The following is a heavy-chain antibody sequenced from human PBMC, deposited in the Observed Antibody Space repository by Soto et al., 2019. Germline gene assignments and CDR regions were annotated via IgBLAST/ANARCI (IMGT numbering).Heavy chain of an antibody. J-gene: IGHJ6*04. CDR1: GFTFSSYA. D-gene: IGHD1-1*01. CDR2: ISGSGGST. V-gene: IGHV3-23*01. Sequence: VQLLESGGGLVQPGGSLRLSCAASGFTFSSYAMSWVRQAPGKGLEWVSAISGSGGSTYYADSVKGRFTISRDNSKNTLYLHMKTQTAEDTAVYYCAKRRGTSAADYGMDVWGKGTTVIVSS. CDR3: AKRRGTSAADYGMDV.